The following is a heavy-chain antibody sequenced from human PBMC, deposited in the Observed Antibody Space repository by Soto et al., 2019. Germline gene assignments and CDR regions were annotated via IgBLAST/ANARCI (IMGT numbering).Heavy chain of an antibody. CDR2: ISYDGSNK. D-gene: IGHD6-19*01. Sequence: QVQLVESGGGVVQPGRSLRLSCAASGFTFSSYGMHWVRQAPGKGLEWVAVISYDGSNKYYADSVKGRFTISRDNSKNTLYLQMNSLRAEDTAVYYCAKWGDSSGQPLDYWGQGTLVTVSS. V-gene: IGHV3-30*18. CDR1: GFTFSSYG. CDR3: AKWGDSSGQPLDY. J-gene: IGHJ4*02.